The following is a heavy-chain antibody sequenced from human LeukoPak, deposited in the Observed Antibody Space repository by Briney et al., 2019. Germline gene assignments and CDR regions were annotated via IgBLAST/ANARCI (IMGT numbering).Heavy chain of an antibody. Sequence: ASVKVSCKASGYTFTGYYMHWVRQAPGQGLEWMGWINPNSGGTNYAQKFRGRVTMTRDMSISTAYMELSRLRSDDTAVYYCARVVVVPAARSYYYYGMDVWGQGTTVTVSS. CDR1: GYTFTGYY. CDR2: INPNSGGT. CDR3: ARVVVVPAARSYYYYGMDV. D-gene: IGHD2-2*01. J-gene: IGHJ6*02. V-gene: IGHV1-2*02.